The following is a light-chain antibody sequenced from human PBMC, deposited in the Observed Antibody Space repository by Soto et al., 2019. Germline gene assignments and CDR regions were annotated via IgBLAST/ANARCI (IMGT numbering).Light chain of an antibody. J-gene: IGKJ2*01. CDR2: GAS. V-gene: IGKV3-20*01. CDR3: HQYDNAPQT. Sequence: EIVLLQSPGTLPLSPGERATLSCRASQTLSRTYIAWYQQKPGQAPRVLIYGASKRATGIPDRFSGSGSGTDFSLTISRLEPEDFAVYYCHQYDNAPQTYGQGTKVEIK. CDR1: QTLSRTY.